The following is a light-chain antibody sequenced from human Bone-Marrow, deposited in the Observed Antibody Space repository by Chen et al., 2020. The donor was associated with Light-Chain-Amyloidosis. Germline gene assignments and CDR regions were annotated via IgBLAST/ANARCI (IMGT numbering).Light chain of an antibody. CDR1: GSNIGNNY. V-gene: IGLV1-47*01. Sequence: QSVLTQPPSASGTPGQRVTISCSGSGSNIGNNYVYWYQQLPGTAPKLLIYRDIQRPSGVPDRCSGSNAGTSASLAISGLRSEEEAVYYCAASDDSLSAVFGGGTKLTVL. CDR3: AASDDSLSAV. CDR2: RDI. J-gene: IGLJ2*01.